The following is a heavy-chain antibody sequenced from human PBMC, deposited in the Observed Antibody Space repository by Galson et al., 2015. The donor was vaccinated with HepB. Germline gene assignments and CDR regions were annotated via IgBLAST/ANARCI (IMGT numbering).Heavy chain of an antibody. D-gene: IGHD3-22*01. CDR2: IRSEAYGGTT. CDR1: GFTFGEYA. Sequence: SLRLSCAGSGFTFGEYAVSWVRQAPGRGLEWVGLIRSEAYGGTTEYAASVKGRFTISRDDSKNIAYLQIHSLKTEDTAVYYCARVVHYYDSKDNLREDYWGQGTLVTVSS. J-gene: IGHJ4*02. V-gene: IGHV3-49*04. CDR3: ARVVHYYDSKDNLREDY.